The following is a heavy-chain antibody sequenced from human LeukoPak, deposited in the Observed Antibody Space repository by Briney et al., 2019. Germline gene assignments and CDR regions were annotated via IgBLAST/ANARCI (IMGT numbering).Heavy chain of an antibody. V-gene: IGHV4-59*01. Sequence: SETLSLTCSVPGGSISSYYWSWIRQPPGKGLEWIGYIYHSGSTSYNPSLKSRVIISVDTSKNQFSLMLSSVTAADTAVYFCARVGGVRYFDWLFSGIDSWGQGTLVTVSS. CDR2: IYHSGST. D-gene: IGHD3-9*01. CDR1: GGSISSYY. CDR3: ARVGGVRYFDWLFSGIDS. J-gene: IGHJ4*02.